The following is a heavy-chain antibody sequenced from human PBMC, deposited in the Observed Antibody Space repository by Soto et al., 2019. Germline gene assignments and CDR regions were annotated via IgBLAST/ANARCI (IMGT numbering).Heavy chain of an antibody. CDR3: ARYKIAVEYYYYGMDV. Sequence: GGSLRLSCAASGFTFDDYGMSWVRQAPGKGLEWVSGINWNGGSTGYADSVKGRFTISRDNAKNSLYLQMNSLRAEDTALYYCARYKIAVEYYYYGMDVWGQGTTVTVSS. D-gene: IGHD6-19*01. V-gene: IGHV3-20*04. CDR2: INWNGGST. CDR1: GFTFDDYG. J-gene: IGHJ6*02.